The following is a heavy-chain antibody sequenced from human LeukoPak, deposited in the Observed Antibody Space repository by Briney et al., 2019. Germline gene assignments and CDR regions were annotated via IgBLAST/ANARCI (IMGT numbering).Heavy chain of an antibody. CDR3: ARGRTRGFDY. D-gene: IGHD3-10*01. CDR1: GGSFSGYY. V-gene: IGHV4-34*01. J-gene: IGHJ4*02. CDR2: INHSGST. Sequence: SETLSLTCAVYGGSFSGYYWSWIRQPPGKGLEWIGEINHSGSTNYNPSLKSRVTISVDTSKNQLSLKLSSVTAADTAVYYCARGRTRGFDYWAREPWSPSPQ.